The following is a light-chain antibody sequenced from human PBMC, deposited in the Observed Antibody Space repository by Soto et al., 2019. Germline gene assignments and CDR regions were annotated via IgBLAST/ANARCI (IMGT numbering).Light chain of an antibody. CDR2: SNN. J-gene: IGLJ3*02. Sequence: QSVLTQPPSASGTPGQRVTISCSGSSSNIGSNSVNWYQHLPGTAPKLLIYSNNQRPSGVPDRCSGSKSGTSASLAISGLQSEDEADYYCAAWDDSLNGPVFGGGTKVTVL. CDR3: AAWDDSLNGPV. V-gene: IGLV1-44*01. CDR1: SSNIGSNS.